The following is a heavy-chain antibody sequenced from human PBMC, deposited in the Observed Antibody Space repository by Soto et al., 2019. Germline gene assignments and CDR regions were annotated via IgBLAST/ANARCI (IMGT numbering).Heavy chain of an antibody. Sequence: QVQLVQSGAEVKKPGSSVKVSCKASGGTFSSYAISWVRQAPGQGLEWMGGIIPIFGTANYAQKFQGRVTITADESTSTAYMELSRLRSEDTAVYYCARDRPEYSSATRWGMDVWGQGTTVTVSS. CDR1: GGTFSSYA. CDR2: IIPIFGTA. CDR3: ARDRPEYSSATRWGMDV. D-gene: IGHD6-6*01. V-gene: IGHV1-69*12. J-gene: IGHJ6*02.